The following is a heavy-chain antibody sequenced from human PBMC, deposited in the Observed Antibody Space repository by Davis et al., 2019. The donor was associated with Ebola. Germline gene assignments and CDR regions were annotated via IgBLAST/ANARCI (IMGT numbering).Heavy chain of an antibody. CDR2: LHYSGST. D-gene: IGHD1-14*01. CDR1: GASISSSPYY. Sequence: SETLSLTCTVSGASISSSPYYWGWIRQPPGKGLEWIGSLHYSGSTYYNPSLKSRVTISVDTSKNQFSLKLSSVTVADTAVYYCARGTGPVDYWGQGTLVTVSS. J-gene: IGHJ4*02. CDR3: ARGTGPVDY. V-gene: IGHV4-39*01.